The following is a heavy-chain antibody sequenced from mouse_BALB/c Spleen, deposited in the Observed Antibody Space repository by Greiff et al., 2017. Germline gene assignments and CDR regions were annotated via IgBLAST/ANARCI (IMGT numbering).Heavy chain of an antibody. CDR2: ISDGGSYT. V-gene: IGHV5-4*02. J-gene: IGHJ4*01. CDR3: ARGWYSGAMDY. Sequence: EVQVVESGGGLVKPGGSLKLSCAASGFTFSDYYMYWVRQTPEKRLEWVATISDGGSYTYYPDSVKGRFTISRDNAKNNLYLQMSSLKSEDTAMYYCARGWYSGAMDYWGQGTSVTVSS. CDR1: GFTFSDYY. D-gene: IGHD1-1*02.